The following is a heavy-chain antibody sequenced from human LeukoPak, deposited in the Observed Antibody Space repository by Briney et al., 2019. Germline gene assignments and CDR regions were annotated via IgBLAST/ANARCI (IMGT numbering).Heavy chain of an antibody. V-gene: IGHV3-7*01. Sequence: PGGSLRLSCAASGFTFSTYWLSWVRQAPGKGPYWLANIKEDGSEKYYVDSVKGRFTISRDNAKTSLHLQMDSLRAEDTAVYYCFRDEGPGNWGQGTLVTVSS. CDR1: GFTFSTYW. CDR2: IKEDGSEK. J-gene: IGHJ4*02. CDR3: FRDEGPGN. D-gene: IGHD3-10*01.